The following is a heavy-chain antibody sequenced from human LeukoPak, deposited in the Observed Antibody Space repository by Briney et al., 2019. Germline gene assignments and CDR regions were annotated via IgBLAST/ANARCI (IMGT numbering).Heavy chain of an antibody. CDR3: ATLGYAYDFDY. CDR2: IYTGANT. J-gene: IGHJ4*02. D-gene: IGHD5-18*01. Sequence: GGSQRLSCAVSGFTVSSNYMKWVRQAPGKGLEWVSSIYTGANTYYADSVKGRFTISRDNSKNTLYLQMNSLRAEDTAVYYCATLGYAYDFDYWGQGTLVTVSS. CDR1: GFTVSSNY. V-gene: IGHV3-53*01.